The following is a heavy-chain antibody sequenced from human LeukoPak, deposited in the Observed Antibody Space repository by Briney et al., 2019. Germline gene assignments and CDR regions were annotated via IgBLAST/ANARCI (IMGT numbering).Heavy chain of an antibody. Sequence: WIRQPPGKGLEWVANIKQDGSEKYYVDSVKGRFTISRDNAKNSLYLQMNSLRAEDTAVYYCARDSAEYYYDSSGYAWGQGTLVTVSS. CDR2: IKQDGSEK. CDR3: ARDSAEYYYDSSGYA. J-gene: IGHJ5*02. V-gene: IGHV3-7*01. D-gene: IGHD3-22*01.